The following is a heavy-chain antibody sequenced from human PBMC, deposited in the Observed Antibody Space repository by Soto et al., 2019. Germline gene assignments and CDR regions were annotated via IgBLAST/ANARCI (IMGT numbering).Heavy chain of an antibody. CDR1: GYTLTELS. CDR2: INPSGGST. J-gene: IGHJ4*02. D-gene: IGHD3-10*01. V-gene: IGHV1-46*01. CDR3: AREFRRCYFDY. Sequence: ASVTVSCKVSGYTLTELSMHWVRQALGKGLEWMGIINPSGGSTSYAQKFQGRVTMTRDTSTSTVYMELSSLRSEDTAVYYCAREFRRCYFDYWGQGTLVTVSS.